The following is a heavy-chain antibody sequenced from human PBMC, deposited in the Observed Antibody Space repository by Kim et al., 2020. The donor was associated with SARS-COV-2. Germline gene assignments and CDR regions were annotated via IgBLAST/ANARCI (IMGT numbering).Heavy chain of an antibody. D-gene: IGHD3-9*01. CDR3: ERTQYDSDWLFPSDY. CDR1: GFSLSTSGMC. CDR2: IDWDDDK. V-gene: IGHV2-70*01. Sequence: SGPTLVKPTQTLTLTCTFSGFSLSTSGMCVSWIRQPPGKALEWLALIDWDDDKYYSTSLKTRLTISKDTSKNQVVLTMTNMDLVDTATYYCERTQYDSDWLFPSDYCSQATLITVSS. J-gene: IGHJ4*02.